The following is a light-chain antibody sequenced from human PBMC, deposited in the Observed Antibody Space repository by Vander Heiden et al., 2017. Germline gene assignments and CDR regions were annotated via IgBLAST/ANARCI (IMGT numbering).Light chain of an antibody. J-gene: IGKJ4*01. Sequence: ELLMTQSPATLSVSPGERATLSCRASQSVSSNLAWYQQKPGQAPRLLIYGASTRATGIPARFSGSGSGTEFTLTISSLQSEDFAVYYCQQYNNWPPLTFGGGTKVEIK. CDR3: QQYNNWPPLT. CDR1: QSVSSN. CDR2: GAS. V-gene: IGKV3-15*01.